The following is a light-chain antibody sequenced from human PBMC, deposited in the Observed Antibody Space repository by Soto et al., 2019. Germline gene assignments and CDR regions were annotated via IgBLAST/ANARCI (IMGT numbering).Light chain of an antibody. CDR3: SSYTSSSTHV. CDR2: DVS. J-gene: IGLJ1*01. CDR1: SSDVGGYDY. Sequence: QSVLTQPASVSGSPGQSIAISCTGTSSDVGGYDYVPWYQQHPGKAPKLMISDVSNRPSGVSNRFSGSKSGNTASLTISGLQAEDEADYYCSSYTSSSTHVFGPGTKVTVL. V-gene: IGLV2-14*01.